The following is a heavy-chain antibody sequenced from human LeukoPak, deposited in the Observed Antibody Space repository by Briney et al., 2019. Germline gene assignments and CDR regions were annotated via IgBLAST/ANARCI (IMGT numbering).Heavy chain of an antibody. CDR2: IIPIFGTA. CDR1: GGTFSSYA. V-gene: IGHV1-69*05. Sequence: ASVKVSCKASGGTFSSYAISWVRQAPGQGLEWMGGIIPIFGTANYAQKFQGRVTITTDESTSTAYMELSGLRSEDTAVYYCARDHPDSSQDPFDIWGQGTMVTVSS. CDR3: ARDHPDSSQDPFDI. J-gene: IGHJ3*02. D-gene: IGHD3-22*01.